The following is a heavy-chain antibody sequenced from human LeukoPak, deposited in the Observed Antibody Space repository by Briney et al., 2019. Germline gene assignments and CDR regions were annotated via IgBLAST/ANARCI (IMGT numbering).Heavy chain of an antibody. CDR2: ISGSGGST. J-gene: IGHJ4*02. CDR1: GFTFSSYA. V-gene: IGHV3-23*01. Sequence: GGSLRLSCAASGFTFSSYAMSWVRQAPGKVLEWVSAISGSGGSTYYADSVKGRFTISRDNSKNTLYLQMNSLRAEVTAVYYWAKDLLILTGYKKNRGHYFDDWGQGTLVTVSS. D-gene: IGHD3-9*01. CDR3: AKDLLILTGYKKNRGHYFDD.